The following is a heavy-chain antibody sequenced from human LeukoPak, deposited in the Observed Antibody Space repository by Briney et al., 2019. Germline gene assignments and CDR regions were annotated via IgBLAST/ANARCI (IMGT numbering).Heavy chain of an antibody. D-gene: IGHD1-26*01. V-gene: IGHV4-59*01. CDR1: GGSFSSSY. J-gene: IGHJ3*02. CDR2: IYSNGNT. Sequence: SETLSLTCIVSGGSFSSSYWSWIRQPPGKGLEWIAYIYSNGNTNSNPSLKSRVTIAVDTSQSQFSLKLSSVTTADTAVYYCARGLVGLTPHAGVFQIWGQGTKVTVSS. CDR3: ARGLVGLTPHAGVFQI.